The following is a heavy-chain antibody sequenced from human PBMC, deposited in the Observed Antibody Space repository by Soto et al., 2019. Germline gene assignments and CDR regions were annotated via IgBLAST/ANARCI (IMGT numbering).Heavy chain of an antibody. CDR1: GFTFSDYY. V-gene: IGHV3-11*01. Sequence: QVQLVESGGGLVKPGGSLRLSCAASGFTFSDYYMSWIRQAPGKGLEWDSYISSSGSTIYYADSVKGRFTISRDNAKKSLYLKMSSLRAEDTAVYYCARDRRGGMITFGGVTLDYWGQGTLVTVSS. CDR3: ARDRRGGMITFGGVTLDY. J-gene: IGHJ4*02. CDR2: ISSSGSTI. D-gene: IGHD3-16*01.